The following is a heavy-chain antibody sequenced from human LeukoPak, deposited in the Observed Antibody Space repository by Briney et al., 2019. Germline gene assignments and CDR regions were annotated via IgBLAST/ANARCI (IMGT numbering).Heavy chain of an antibody. J-gene: IGHJ4*02. V-gene: IGHV7-4-1*02. Sequence: GASVKVSCKASGYTFTSYGISWVRQAPGQGLEWMGWINTNTGNPTYAQGFTGRFVFSLDTSVSTAYLQISSLKAEDTAVYYCARAKFWGIAAAGRALVCWGQGTLVTVSS. CDR1: GYTFTSYG. D-gene: IGHD6-13*01. CDR3: ARAKFWGIAAAGRALVC. CDR2: INTNTGNP.